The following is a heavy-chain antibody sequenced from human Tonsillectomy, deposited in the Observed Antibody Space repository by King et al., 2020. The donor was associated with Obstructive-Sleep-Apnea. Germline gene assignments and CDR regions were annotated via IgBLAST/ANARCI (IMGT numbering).Heavy chain of an antibody. V-gene: IGHV2-70*04. CDR1: GFSLSTSGMR. CDR2: IVLDVDK. CDR3: ARIPTIGYCSSTSCPTFDY. Sequence: TLKESGPALVKPTQTLTLTCTFSGFSLSTSGMRVSWIRQPPGKALEGLARIVLDVDKYCSTSLKTMLTISKATSKNQGVLTMTNMDPVDTATYYFARIPTIGYCSSTSCPTFDYWGQGTLVTVSS. J-gene: IGHJ4*02. D-gene: IGHD2-2*01.